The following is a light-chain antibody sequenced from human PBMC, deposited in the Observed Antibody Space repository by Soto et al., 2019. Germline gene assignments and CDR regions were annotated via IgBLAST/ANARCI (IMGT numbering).Light chain of an antibody. J-gene: IGLJ3*02. CDR3: AAWDDNLNGPHWV. CDR1: SSDVGGYNY. Sequence: QSALTQPPSASGSPGQSVTISCTGTSSDVGGYNYVSWYQQHPGKAPKLMIYEVTKRPSGVPHRFSGSKSGNTASLTVSGLQAEDEADYYCAAWDDNLNGPHWVFGGGTKLTVL. CDR2: EVT. V-gene: IGLV2-8*01.